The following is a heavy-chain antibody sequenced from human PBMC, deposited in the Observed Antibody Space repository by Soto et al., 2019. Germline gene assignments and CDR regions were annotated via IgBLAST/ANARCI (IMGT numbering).Heavy chain of an antibody. Sequence: SETLSLTCTVSGASISYGGFSWSWIRQSPGKGLEWIGYISHLENTYLHPSFKSRLTMSIDRTRNQFSLKLSSVTAADMDVYYCARGGGYDSFDYWGQGVLVTVSS. CDR3: ARGGGYDSFDY. D-gene: IGHD5-12*01. CDR2: ISHLENT. V-gene: IGHV4-30-2*06. CDR1: GASISYGGFS. J-gene: IGHJ4*02.